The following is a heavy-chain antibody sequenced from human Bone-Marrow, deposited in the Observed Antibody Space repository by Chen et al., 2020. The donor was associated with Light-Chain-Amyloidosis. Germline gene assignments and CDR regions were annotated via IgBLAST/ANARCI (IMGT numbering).Heavy chain of an antibody. D-gene: IGHD5-12*01. V-gene: IGHV5-51*01. CDR2: IYPDDSDA. J-gene: IGHJ4*01. Sequence: EVQLEQSGPEVKKPGESLKISCKGSGYTFPNYWIGWVRQMPGKGLESMGVIYPDDSDARYSPAFEGQVTISADKSITTAYLQWRSLKASDTAMYYCARRRDGYNFDYWGQEPWSPSP. CDR1: GYTFPNYW. CDR3: ARRRDGYNFDY.